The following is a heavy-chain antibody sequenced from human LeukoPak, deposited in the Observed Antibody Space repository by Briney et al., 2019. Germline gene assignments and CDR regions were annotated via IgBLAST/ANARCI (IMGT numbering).Heavy chain of an antibody. Sequence: SETLSLTCTVSGGSISSYYWSWIRQPPGKGLEWIGCIQNSGNSNFNPSLKSRVTISLDTSKNQFSLDLNSVTAADTAMYYCARGRITIFGVITPHFDNWGQATLVTVSS. CDR3: ARGRITIFGVITPHFDN. J-gene: IGHJ4*02. CDR2: IQNSGNS. CDR1: GGSISSYY. V-gene: IGHV4-59*01. D-gene: IGHD3-3*01.